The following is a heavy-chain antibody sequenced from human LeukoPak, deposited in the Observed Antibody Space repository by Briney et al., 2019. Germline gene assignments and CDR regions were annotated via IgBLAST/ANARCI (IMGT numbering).Heavy chain of an antibody. J-gene: IGHJ4*02. Sequence: VAGVKGSSKAAGYTFPSDYMHWGRPAPGQGREWMGIVNPSGGSTSYAQKFQGRVTMTRDMSTSTLYMELSSLRSEDTAVYYCARVRAAAAGLIDYWGQGTLVTVSS. CDR2: VNPSGGST. CDR3: ARVRAAAAGLIDY. D-gene: IGHD6-13*01. CDR1: GYTFPSDY. V-gene: IGHV1-46*01.